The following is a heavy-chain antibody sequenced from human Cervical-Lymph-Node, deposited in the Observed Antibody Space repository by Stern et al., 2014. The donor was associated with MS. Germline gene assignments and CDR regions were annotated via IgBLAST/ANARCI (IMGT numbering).Heavy chain of an antibody. J-gene: IGHJ3*01. V-gene: IGHV4-30-2*01. CDR2: LYHSGST. Sequence: VQLVESGSGQAKPSQTLSLTCAVSGGSISSGGSSWNWIRQPPGKGLEWIGFLYHSGSTYYNPSLQGLVFISVDTSKKQFALNLRSVTAADTAVYYCARGGVIYTQDRNGFDVWGQGTMVTVSS. CDR3: ARGGVIYTQDRNGFDV. CDR1: GGSISSGGSS. D-gene: IGHD2-21*01.